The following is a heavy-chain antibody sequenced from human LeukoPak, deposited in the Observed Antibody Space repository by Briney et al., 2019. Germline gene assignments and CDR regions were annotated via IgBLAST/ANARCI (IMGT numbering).Heavy chain of an antibody. D-gene: IGHD3-22*01. CDR2: LHHSGIT. Sequence: PSETLSLTCAASGYSITSVYWWGWIRQTPGRGLEWIGSLHHSGITSYHPSLKSRVTISVDTSKNQFSLRLYSVTAADTAVYYCARVGGNDSTGHYSVDYWGQGTLVTVSS. CDR1: GYSITSVYW. J-gene: IGHJ4*02. CDR3: ARVGGNDSTGHYSVDY. V-gene: IGHV4-38-2*01.